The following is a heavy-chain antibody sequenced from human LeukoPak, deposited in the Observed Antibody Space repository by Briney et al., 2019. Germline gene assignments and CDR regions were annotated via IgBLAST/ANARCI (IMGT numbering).Heavy chain of an antibody. CDR3: ARVLRYFDWLLGYYYGMDV. J-gene: IGHJ6*02. CDR2: IIPIFGTA. D-gene: IGHD3-9*01. V-gene: IGHV1-69*01. Sequence: GSSVKVSCKASGGTFSSYAISWVRQAPGQGLEWMGGIIPIFGTANYAQKFQGRVTITADESTSTAYMELSSLRSEDTAVYYCARVLRYFDWLLGYYYGMDVWGQGTTVTVSS. CDR1: GGTFSSYA.